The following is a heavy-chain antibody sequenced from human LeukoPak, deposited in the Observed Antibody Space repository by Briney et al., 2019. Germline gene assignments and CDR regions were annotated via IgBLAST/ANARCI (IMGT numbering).Heavy chain of an antibody. CDR3: ARVKPSGSYYKGG. Sequence: ASVKVSCKASGYTFTGYYMHWVRQAPGQGLEWMGWINPNSGGTNYAQKFQGRVTMTRDTSISTAYMELSRLRSDDTAVYYCARVKPSGSYYKGGWGQGTLVTVSS. CDR1: GYTFTGYY. D-gene: IGHD3-10*01. J-gene: IGHJ4*02. V-gene: IGHV1-2*02. CDR2: INPNSGGT.